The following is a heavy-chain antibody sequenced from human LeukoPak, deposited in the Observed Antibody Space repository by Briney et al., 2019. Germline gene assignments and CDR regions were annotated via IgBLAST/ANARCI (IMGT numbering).Heavy chain of an antibody. CDR1: GGSINTISYY. V-gene: IGHV4-39*02. CDR3: ARSLRRIIAVANTGFPYYFDY. Sequence: PSETLSLTCTVSGGSINTISYYWAWVRQPPGKGLEWIGSIYHSGSTYYNPSLKSRPTISVDTSENHFSLKLSSVTAADTAVYYCARSLRRIIAVANTGFPYYFDYWGQGTLVTVSS. J-gene: IGHJ4*02. CDR2: IYHSGST. D-gene: IGHD6-19*01.